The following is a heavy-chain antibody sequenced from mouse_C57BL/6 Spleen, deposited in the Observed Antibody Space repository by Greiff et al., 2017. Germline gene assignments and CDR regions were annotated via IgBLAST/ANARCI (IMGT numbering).Heavy chain of an antibody. V-gene: IGHV5-4*01. CDR1: GFTFSSYA. CDR3: ARESLPGAMDY. CDR2: ISDGGSYT. D-gene: IGHD6-5*01. Sequence: EVQRVEPGGGLVKPGGSLKLSCAASGFTFSSYAMSWVRQTPEKRLEWVATISDGGSYTYYPDNVKGRFTISRDNAKNHLYLQMSHRKSEDTAMYYCARESLPGAMDYWGQGTSVTVAS. J-gene: IGHJ4*01.